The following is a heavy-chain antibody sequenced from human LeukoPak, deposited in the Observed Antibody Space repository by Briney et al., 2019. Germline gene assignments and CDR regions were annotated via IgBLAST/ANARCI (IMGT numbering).Heavy chain of an antibody. V-gene: IGHV3-33*08. CDR2: IWYDGSNK. CDR1: GFIFINYN. Sequence: GGSLRLSCAASGFIFINYNMNWVRQAPGKGLEWVAVIWYDGSNKYYADSVKGRFTISRDNSKNTLYLQMNSLRAEDTAVYYCARGPHDYGDYYAYMDVWGKGTTVTVSS. D-gene: IGHD4-17*01. CDR3: ARGPHDYGDYYAYMDV. J-gene: IGHJ6*03.